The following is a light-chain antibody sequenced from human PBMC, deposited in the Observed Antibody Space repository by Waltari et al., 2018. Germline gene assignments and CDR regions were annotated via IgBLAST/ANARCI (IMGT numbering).Light chain of an antibody. V-gene: IGKV1-5*03. CDR1: QNIGAW. CDR2: KAT. Sequence: DIQMTQFPSTVSASIGDRVTIPCRASQNIGAWLAWYQHKPGNAPKLLIYKATSLQSGVPSRFSGTWTGTEFTLIIRNLQPDDFATYYCQQYYGSSPPWTFGQGTKVEI. J-gene: IGKJ1*01. CDR3: QQYYGSSPPWT.